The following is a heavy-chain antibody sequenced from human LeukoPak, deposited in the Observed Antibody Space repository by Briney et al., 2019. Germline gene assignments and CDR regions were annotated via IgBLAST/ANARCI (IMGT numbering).Heavy chain of an antibody. V-gene: IGHV5-51*01. D-gene: IGHD2-2*01. CDR2: IYPGDSDA. CDR3: ARQYCSSTSCYGRFDY. CDR1: GYSFTSYW. J-gene: IGHJ4*02. Sequence: GESLKISCKGSGYSFTSYWIGWVRQMPGKGLEWMGIIYPGDSDARYSPSFQGQATISADKSISTAYLQWSSLKASDTAMYYCARQYCSSTSCYGRFDYWGQGTLVTVSS.